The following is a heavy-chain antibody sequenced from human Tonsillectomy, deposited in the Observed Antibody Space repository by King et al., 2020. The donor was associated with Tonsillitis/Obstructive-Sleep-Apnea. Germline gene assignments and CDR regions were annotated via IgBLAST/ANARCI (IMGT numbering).Heavy chain of an antibody. V-gene: IGHV3-23*04. CDR3: AKEESIAAFFYT. CDR1: GFTFSSYA. D-gene: IGHD6-6*01. CDR2: ISGSGGST. Sequence: VQLVESGGGLIQPGASLKLSCAASGFTFSSYAMSWVRQAPGQGLEWVSAISGSGGSTYYADSVKGRVTISRDNSKNTLYLQMNSLRAEDTAVYYCAKEESIAAFFYTWGQGTLCTVSS. J-gene: IGHJ5*02.